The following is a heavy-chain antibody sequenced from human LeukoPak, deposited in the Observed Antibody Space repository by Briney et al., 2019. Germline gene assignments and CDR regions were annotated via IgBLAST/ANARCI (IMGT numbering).Heavy chain of an antibody. V-gene: IGHV4-39*01. Sequence: PSETLSLTCTVSGVSISSSSCYWGWIRQPPGKRLEWIGSIYCSGSTYYNPSLKSRVTISVDTSKNQFSLKLSSVTAADTAVYYCARRVSVVIAKEYYFDYWGQGTLVTVSS. CDR1: GVSISSSSCY. D-gene: IGHD2-21*01. CDR2: IYCSGST. J-gene: IGHJ4*02. CDR3: ARRVSVVIAKEYYFDY.